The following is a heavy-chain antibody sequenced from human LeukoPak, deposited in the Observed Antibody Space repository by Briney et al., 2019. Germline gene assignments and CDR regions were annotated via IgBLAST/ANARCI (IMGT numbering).Heavy chain of an antibody. CDR2: INESGST. Sequence: SETLSLTCAVYGGSFSYYYWGWIRQPPGKGLEWIGEINESGSTNYNPSLTSRVTISLDTSKNQFSLKLSSVTAADTAVYYCARSLFDYWGQGILVTVSS. J-gene: IGHJ4*02. V-gene: IGHV4-34*01. CDR3: ARSLFDY. CDR1: GGSFSYYY.